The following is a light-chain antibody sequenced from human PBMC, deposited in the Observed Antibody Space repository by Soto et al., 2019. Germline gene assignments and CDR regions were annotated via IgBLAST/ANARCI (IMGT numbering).Light chain of an antibody. J-gene: IGLJ1*01. CDR3: SSYTSSSIPYV. Sequence: QSALTRRASVSGSPGQSITISCTGTNSDVGGYNFVSWYQQHPGKAPKLMIYDVSNRPSGVSNRFSGSKSGNTASLNISGLQAEDEADYYCSSYTSSSIPYVFGIGTKVTVL. CDR1: NSDVGGYNF. CDR2: DVS. V-gene: IGLV2-14*01.